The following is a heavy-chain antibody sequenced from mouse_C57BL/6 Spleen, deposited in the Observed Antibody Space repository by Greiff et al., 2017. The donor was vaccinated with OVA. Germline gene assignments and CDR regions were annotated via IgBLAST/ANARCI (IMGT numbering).Heavy chain of an antibody. D-gene: IGHD3-2*02. CDR2: IDTSDRYT. V-gene: IGHV1-50*01. CDR1: GYTFTSYW. J-gene: IGHJ3*01. Sequence: QVQLKQPGAELVKPGASVKLSCKASGYTFTSYWMQWVKQRPGQGLEWIGEIDTSDRYTNYNQQFKGKATLTVDKSSSTAYMQLSSVTSADSAVYYCAGSSGYGAWFAYWGQGTLVTVSA. CDR3: AGSSGYGAWFAY.